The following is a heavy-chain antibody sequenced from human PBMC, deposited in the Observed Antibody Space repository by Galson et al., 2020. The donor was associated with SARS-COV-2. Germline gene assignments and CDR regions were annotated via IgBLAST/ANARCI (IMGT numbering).Heavy chain of an antibody. D-gene: IGHD2-8*02. V-gene: IGHV1-24*01. J-gene: IGHJ5*02. CDR2: FDPEDGET. CDR1: GYTLTELS. CDR3: ATSGPYCTGGVCPNWFDP. Sequence: ASVKDSCKVSGYTLTELSMHWVRQALGKGLEWMGGFDPEDGETIYAQKFQGRVTMTEDTSTDTAYMELSSLRSEDTAVYYCATSGPYCTGGVCPNWFDPWGQGTLVTVSS.